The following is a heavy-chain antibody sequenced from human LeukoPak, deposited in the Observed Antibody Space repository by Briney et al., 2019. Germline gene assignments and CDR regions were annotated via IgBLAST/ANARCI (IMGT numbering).Heavy chain of an antibody. CDR1: GFTFSSYG. D-gene: IGHD3-9*01. CDR3: ARDRLLRYFDWPSGDY. CDR2: ISSSSSYI. V-gene: IGHV3-21*01. Sequence: PGGTLRLSCAASGFTFSSYGMSWVRQAPGKGLEWVSSISSSSSYIYYADSVKGRFTISRDNAKNSLYLQMNSLRAEDTAVYYCARDRLLRYFDWPSGDYWGQGTLVTVSS. J-gene: IGHJ4*02.